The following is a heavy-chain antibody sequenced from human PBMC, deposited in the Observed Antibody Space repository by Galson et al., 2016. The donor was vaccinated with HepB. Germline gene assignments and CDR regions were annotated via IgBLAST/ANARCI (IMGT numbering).Heavy chain of an antibody. CDR1: GFTFSRSW. J-gene: IGHJ4*02. CDR2: IKQDGSEK. CDR3: ARDRGGTYSNCFDY. D-gene: IGHD1-26*01. V-gene: IGHV3-7*03. Sequence: SLRLSCAASGFTFSRSWMRWVRQAPGKGLEWVANIKQDGSEKYYVDSVKGRFTISRDNAKNSLYLQINSLSAEDTAVYYCARDRGGTYSNCFDYWGQGTMVTVSS.